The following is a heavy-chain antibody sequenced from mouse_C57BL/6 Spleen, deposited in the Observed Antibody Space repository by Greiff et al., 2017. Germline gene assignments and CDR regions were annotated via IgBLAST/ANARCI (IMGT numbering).Heavy chain of an antibody. D-gene: IGHD2-3*01. CDR2: INPYNGGT. J-gene: IGHJ2*01. CDR3: AREGGIYDGYYIDY. Sequence: VQLQQSGPVLVKPGASVKMSCKASGYTFTDYYMNWVKQSHGKSLEWIGVINPYNGGTSYNQKFKGKATLTVDKSSSTAYMELNSLTSEDSAVYYCAREGGIYDGYYIDYWGQGTTLTVSA. V-gene: IGHV1-19*01. CDR1: GYTFTDYY.